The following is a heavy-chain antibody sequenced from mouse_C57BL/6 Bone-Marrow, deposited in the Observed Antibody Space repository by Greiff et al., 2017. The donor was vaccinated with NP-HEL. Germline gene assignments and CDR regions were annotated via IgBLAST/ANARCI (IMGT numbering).Heavy chain of an antibody. Sequence: VQLQQSGAELARPGASVKLSCKASGYTFTSYGISWVKQRTGQGLEWIGEIYPRSGNTYYNEKFKGKATLTADKSSSTAYMALRSLTSEDSAVYFCARPLLWHYAGYFDVWGTGTTVTVSS. J-gene: IGHJ1*03. V-gene: IGHV1-81*01. CDR3: ARPLLWHYAGYFDV. CDR2: IYPRSGNT. CDR1: GYTFTSYG. D-gene: IGHD2-10*01.